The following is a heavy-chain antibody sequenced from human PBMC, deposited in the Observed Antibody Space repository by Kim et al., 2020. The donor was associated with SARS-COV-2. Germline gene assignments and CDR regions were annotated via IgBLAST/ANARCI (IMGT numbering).Heavy chain of an antibody. V-gene: IGHV4-39*01. CDR3: ARHLEDYYYYYGMDV. Sequence: PSLKSRVTISVDTSKNQFSLKLSSVTAADTAVYYCARHLEDYYYYYGMDVWGQGTTVTVSS. J-gene: IGHJ6*02.